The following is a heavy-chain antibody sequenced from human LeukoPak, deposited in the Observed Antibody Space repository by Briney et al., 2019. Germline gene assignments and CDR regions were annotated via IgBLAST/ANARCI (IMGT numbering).Heavy chain of an antibody. J-gene: IGHJ6*02. D-gene: IGHD3-9*01. CDR3: ARDLRPIYYDILTGYRGLGMDV. Sequence: PGGSLRLSCAASGFTFSDYYMSWIRQAPGKGLEWVSYISNSGSTIYYADSVKGRFTISRDNAKNSLYLQMNSLRAEDTAVYYCARDLRPIYYDILTGYRGLGMDVWGQGTTVTVSS. CDR2: ISNSGSTI. V-gene: IGHV3-11*01. CDR1: GFTFSDYY.